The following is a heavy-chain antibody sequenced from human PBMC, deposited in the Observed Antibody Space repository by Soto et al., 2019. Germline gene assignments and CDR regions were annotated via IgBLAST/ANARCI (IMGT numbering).Heavy chain of an antibody. D-gene: IGHD3-22*01. J-gene: IGHJ5*02. Sequence: QVHLVQSGGEVKKPGSSVKVSCKTSGDTFNNYAINWVRQAPGQGLEWMGGLIPVFGTANYAQKFQGRVTITADESTDTAYMELSSLRSEDTAVYYCARSRTHYYDSSGWNWFEPWGQGTLVTVSS. CDR1: GDTFNNYA. CDR3: ARSRTHYYDSSGWNWFEP. V-gene: IGHV1-69*12. CDR2: LIPVFGTA.